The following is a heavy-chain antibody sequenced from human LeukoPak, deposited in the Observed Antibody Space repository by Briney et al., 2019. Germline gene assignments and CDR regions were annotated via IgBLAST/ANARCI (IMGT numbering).Heavy chain of an antibody. CDR1: GYTFTSYG. Sequence: GASVNVSCKASGYTFTSYGISWVRQAPGQGLEWMGGIIPIFGTANYAQKFQGRVTITADESTSTAYMELSSLRSEDTAVYYCARERYRSTSPYNWFDPWGQGTLVTVSS. CDR3: ARERYRSTSPYNWFDP. CDR2: IIPIFGTA. D-gene: IGHD2-2*01. J-gene: IGHJ5*02. V-gene: IGHV1-69*13.